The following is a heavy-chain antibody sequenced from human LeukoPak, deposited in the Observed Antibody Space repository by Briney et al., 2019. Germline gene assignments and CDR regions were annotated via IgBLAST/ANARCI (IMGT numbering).Heavy chain of an antibody. CDR3: ARVHFYDSSGYSLINP. D-gene: IGHD3-22*01. CDR1: GYIFTEYY. V-gene: IGHV1-2*02. J-gene: IGHJ4*02. CDR2: INPNSGGT. Sequence: ASVKVSCKASGYIFTEYYLHWVRQAPGQGLEWMGWINPNSGGTNYAQKFQGRVTMTRDTSISTAYMELSRLKSDDTAVYYCARVHFYDSSGYSLINPWGQGTLVTVSS.